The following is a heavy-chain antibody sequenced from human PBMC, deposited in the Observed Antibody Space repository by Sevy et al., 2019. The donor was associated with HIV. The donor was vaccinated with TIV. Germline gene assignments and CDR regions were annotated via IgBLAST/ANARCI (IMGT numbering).Heavy chain of an antibody. CDR3: ARGDDPVYYFDY. D-gene: IGHD3-16*01. CDR2: IIPIFGTA. J-gene: IGHJ4*02. Sequence: ASVKVSCKASGGTFSSYAISWVRQAPGQGLEWMGGIIPIFGTANYAQKFQGRVTITGDESTSTAYMELSSLRSEDTAVYYCARGDDPVYYFDYWGQGTLVTVSS. V-gene: IGHV1-69*13. CDR1: GGTFSSYA.